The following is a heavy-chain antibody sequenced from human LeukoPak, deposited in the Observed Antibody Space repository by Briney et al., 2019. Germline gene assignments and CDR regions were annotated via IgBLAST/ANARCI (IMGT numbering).Heavy chain of an antibody. D-gene: IGHD3-22*01. V-gene: IGHV3-53*01. J-gene: IGHJ4*02. CDR1: GFTVSSSY. Sequence: GGSLRLSCAASGFTVSSSYMSWVRQAPGKGLEWVSLIYSADNTHYADSVKGRFPISRDNSKNTLYLQMNSLRAEDTAVYYCARDTLGAYDSNGYYHGYWGQGTLVTVSS. CDR2: IYSADNT. CDR3: ARDTLGAYDSNGYYHGY.